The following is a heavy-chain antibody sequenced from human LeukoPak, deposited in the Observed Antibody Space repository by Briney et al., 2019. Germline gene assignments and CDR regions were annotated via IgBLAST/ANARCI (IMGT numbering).Heavy chain of an antibody. D-gene: IGHD6-13*01. V-gene: IGHV3-30*18. CDR3: AKDSEIAAAGSYWYFDL. Sequence: GGSLRLSCAASGFTFRSYDMHWVRQAPGKGLQWVAVISYDGSNKYHTDSVKGRFTISRDNSKSTLYLQMNSMRAEDTAVYYCAKDSEIAAAGSYWYFDLWGRGTLVTVSS. J-gene: IGHJ2*01. CDR2: ISYDGSNK. CDR1: GFTFRSYD.